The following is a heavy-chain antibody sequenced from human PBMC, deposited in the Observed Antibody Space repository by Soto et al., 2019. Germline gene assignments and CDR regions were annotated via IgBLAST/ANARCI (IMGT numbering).Heavy chain of an antibody. Sequence: SETLSLTCTVSCASISGFYWRWIRKSAGKGLEWIGRIYAPGTTDYYPSLKSRVMMSVDTSKKQFSLKLRSVTAADTAVYYCVRDGTKTLRDWFDPWGQGISVTVSS. J-gene: IGHJ5*02. CDR1: CASISGFY. V-gene: IGHV4-4*07. CDR3: VRDGTKTLRDWFDP. CDR2: IYAPGTT. D-gene: IGHD1-1*01.